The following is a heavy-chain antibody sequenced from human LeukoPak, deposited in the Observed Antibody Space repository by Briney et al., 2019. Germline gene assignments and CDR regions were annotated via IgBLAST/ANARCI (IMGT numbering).Heavy chain of an antibody. D-gene: IGHD6-19*01. CDR3: ARGFESSGWYCDY. J-gene: IGHJ4*02. CDR1: GFTFNSYA. V-gene: IGHV3-30-3*01. CDR2: ISYDGSNK. Sequence: GRSLRLSCAASGFTFNSYAMHWVRQAPGKGLEWVAVISYDGSNKYYADSVKGRFTISRDNSKNTLYLQMNSLRAEDTAVYYCARGFESSGWYCDYWGQGTLVTVSS.